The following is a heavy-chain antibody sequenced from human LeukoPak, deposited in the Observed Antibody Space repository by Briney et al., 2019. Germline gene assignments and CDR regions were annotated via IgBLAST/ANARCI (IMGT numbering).Heavy chain of an antibody. CDR3: ASGVAFDI. Sequence: GGSLRLSCAASGFTFSSYSMNWVRQAPGKGLEWVANIKQDGSEKYYVDSVKGRFTISRDNAKNSLYLQMNSLRAEDTAVYYCASGVAFDIWGQGTMVTVSS. CDR2: IKQDGSEK. CDR1: GFTFSSYS. D-gene: IGHD3-16*01. V-gene: IGHV3-7*01. J-gene: IGHJ3*02.